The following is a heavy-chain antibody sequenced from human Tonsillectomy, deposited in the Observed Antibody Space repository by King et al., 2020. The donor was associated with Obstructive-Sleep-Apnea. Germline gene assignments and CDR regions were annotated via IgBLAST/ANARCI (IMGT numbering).Heavy chain of an antibody. CDR1: GYTFTDYY. Sequence: QLVQSGAEVKKPGASVKVSCKASGYTFTDYYVHWVRQAPGQGLEWMGWINPNSGGPNYAQRVQGKVTMTRDTSISTAYMELSRLRSDDTAVYYCARDVASDEAWFDPWGQGTLVTVSS. CDR3: ARDVASDEAWFDP. D-gene: IGHD2-21*01. J-gene: IGHJ5*02. CDR2: INPNSGGP. V-gene: IGHV1-2*02.